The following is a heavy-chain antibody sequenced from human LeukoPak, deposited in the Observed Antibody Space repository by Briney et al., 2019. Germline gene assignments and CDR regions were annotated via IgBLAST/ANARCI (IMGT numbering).Heavy chain of an antibody. J-gene: IGHJ4*02. CDR1: GDTLTRYG. CDR3: ARSPPLAVAGTFDY. Sequence: GASVKVSSKAVGDTLTRYGISGVRQAPGQGLEWMGWISAYTGNTNYAQKLQGRVTMTTDTSTSTAYRELSSLRSDDTAVYYCARSPPLAVAGTFDYGGQGTLVTVSS. D-gene: IGHD6-19*01. V-gene: IGHV1-18*01. CDR2: ISAYTGNT.